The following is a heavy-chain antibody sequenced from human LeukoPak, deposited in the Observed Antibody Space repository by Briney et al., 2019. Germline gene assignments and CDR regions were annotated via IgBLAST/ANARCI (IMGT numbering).Heavy chain of an antibody. CDR1: GGSISSYY. CDR3: AREARITIFGVVTYYFDY. Sequence: PSETLSLTCTVSGGSISSYYWSWIRQPPGKGLEWIGYIYYSGSTYYNPSLKSRVTISVDTSKNQFSLKLSSVTAADTAVYYCAREARITIFGVVTYYFDYWGQGTLVTVSS. D-gene: IGHD3-3*01. J-gene: IGHJ4*02. CDR2: IYYSGST. V-gene: IGHV4-59*12.